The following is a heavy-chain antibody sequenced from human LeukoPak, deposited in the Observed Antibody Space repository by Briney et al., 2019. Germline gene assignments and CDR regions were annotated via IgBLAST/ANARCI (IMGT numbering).Heavy chain of an antibody. J-gene: IGHJ4*02. Sequence: GESLKISCKGSGYNFPNYWIGWVRQLPGKGLEWMGIIYSRASDTRYSPSFQGHVVISVDKSINTAYLQLSSLKVSDSAMYFCTRRGFDLWGQGTQVTVSS. CDR3: TRRGFDL. CDR1: GYNFPNYW. V-gene: IGHV5-51*01. CDR2: IYSRASDT.